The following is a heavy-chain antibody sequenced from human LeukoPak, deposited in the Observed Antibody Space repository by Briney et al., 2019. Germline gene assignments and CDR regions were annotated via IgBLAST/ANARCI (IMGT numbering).Heavy chain of an antibody. Sequence: GGSLRLSCAASGLTFRNYAMYWVRQAPGRGLKWAAVVSFDGNTTFYSDSVKGRFAISRDNSKNTLYLEMNSLRPEDTAVYYCARFRAATTRFDYWGQGTLVTVSS. V-gene: IGHV3-30*09. CDR2: VSFDGNTT. CDR1: GLTFRNYA. CDR3: ARFRAATTRFDY. D-gene: IGHD1/OR15-1a*01. J-gene: IGHJ4*02.